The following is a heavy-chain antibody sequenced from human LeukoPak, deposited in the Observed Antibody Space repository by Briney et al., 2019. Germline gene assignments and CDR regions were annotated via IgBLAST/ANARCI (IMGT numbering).Heavy chain of an antibody. D-gene: IGHD2-2*01. Sequence: GGSLRLSCAASGFTFSSYGMHWVRQAPGKGLEWVAVISYDGSNKYYADSVKGRFTISRDNSKNTLYLQMNSLRAEDTAVYYCAKEWGPVLGYCSSTSCSFFDYWGQGTLVTVSS. CDR3: AKEWGPVLGYCSSTSCSFFDY. CDR2: ISYDGSNK. CDR1: GFTFSSYG. J-gene: IGHJ4*02. V-gene: IGHV3-30*18.